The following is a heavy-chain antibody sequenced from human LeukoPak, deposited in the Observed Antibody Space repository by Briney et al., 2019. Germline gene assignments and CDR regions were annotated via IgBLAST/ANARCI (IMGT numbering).Heavy chain of an antibody. CDR3: ARDRGEYYDSSGYYPLDD. Sequence: GGSLRLSCAASGFTFSQYGMNWVRQAPGKGLEWVAVISYDGSNKYYADSVKGRFTISRDNSKNTLYLQMNSLRVEDTAVYYCARDRGEYYDSSGYYPLDDWGQGTLVTVSS. V-gene: IGHV3-30*03. D-gene: IGHD3-22*01. CDR2: ISYDGSNK. J-gene: IGHJ4*02. CDR1: GFTFSQYG.